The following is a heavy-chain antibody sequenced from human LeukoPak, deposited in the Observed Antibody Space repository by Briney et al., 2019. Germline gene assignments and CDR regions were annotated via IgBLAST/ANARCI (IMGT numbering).Heavy chain of an antibody. CDR3: ASLMTSGTIPDY. CDR2: ITTSSSHV. D-gene: IGHD2-2*02. CDR1: GFAFSSYS. V-gene: IGHV3-21*01. Sequence: GGSLRLSCAASGFAFSSYSMNWIRQAPGKGLEWVSSITTSSSHVYYADSVKGRFTISRDNAKNSLYLQMNSLRAEDTAVYYCASLMTSGTIPDYWGQGTLVTVSS. J-gene: IGHJ4*02.